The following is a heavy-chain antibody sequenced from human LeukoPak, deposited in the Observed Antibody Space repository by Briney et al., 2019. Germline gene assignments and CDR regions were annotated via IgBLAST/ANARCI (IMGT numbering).Heavy chain of an antibody. J-gene: IGHJ4*02. CDR3: TRVRGGGGFDY. CDR1: GFTFGDYG. Sequence: GGSLRLSCTASGFTFGDYGMSWVRQAPGKGLEWVGLIRSKAYGGTTDYAASVKGRFTISRDDSKSIAYLQMNSLKTEDTAVYYCTRVRGGGGFDYWGQGTLVTVSS. V-gene: IGHV3-49*04. CDR2: IRSKAYGGTT. D-gene: IGHD3-16*01.